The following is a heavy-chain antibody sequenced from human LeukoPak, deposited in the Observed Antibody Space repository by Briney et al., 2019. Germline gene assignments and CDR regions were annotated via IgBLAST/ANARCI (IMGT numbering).Heavy chain of an antibody. CDR2: FDPEDGET. CDR3: ATAPIVVERTYYFDY. J-gene: IGHJ4*02. Sequence: GASVKVSCKVSGYTLTELSMHWVRQAPGKGLEWMGGFDPEDGETIYAQKFQGRVTMTEDTSTDTAYMELSSLRSEDTAVYYCATAPIVVERTYYFDYWGQGTLVTVSS. D-gene: IGHD3-22*01. V-gene: IGHV1-24*01. CDR1: GYTLTELS.